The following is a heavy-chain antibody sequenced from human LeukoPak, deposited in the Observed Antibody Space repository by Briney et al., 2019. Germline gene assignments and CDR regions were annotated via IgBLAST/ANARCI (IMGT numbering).Heavy chain of an antibody. Sequence: SETLSLTCTVSGGSINSYYWSWIRQHPGKGLEWIGYIYYSGSTYYNPSLKSRVTISVDTSKNQFSLKLSSVTAADTAVYYCAREGPSDYGSGSYYPIDYWGQGTLVTVSS. CDR1: GGSINSYY. V-gene: IGHV4-59*06. CDR2: IYYSGST. D-gene: IGHD3-10*01. J-gene: IGHJ4*02. CDR3: AREGPSDYGSGSYYPIDY.